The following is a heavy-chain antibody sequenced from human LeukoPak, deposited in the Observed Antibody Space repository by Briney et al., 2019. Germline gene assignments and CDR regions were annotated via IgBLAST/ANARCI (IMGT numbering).Heavy chain of an antibody. V-gene: IGHV4-59*08. CDR3: ARHLGSGSYYSY. CDR1: GGSISSYY. Sequence: SETLSLTCTVSGGSISSYYWSWIRQPPGKGLEWIGYIYYSGSTNYNPSLKSRVTISVDTSKNQFSLKLSSVTAADTAVYYCARHLGSGSYYSYWGQGTLVTVSS. CDR2: IYYSGST. J-gene: IGHJ4*02. D-gene: IGHD3-10*01.